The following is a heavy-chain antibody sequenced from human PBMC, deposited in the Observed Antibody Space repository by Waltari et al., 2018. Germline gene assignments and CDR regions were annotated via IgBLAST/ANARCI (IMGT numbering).Heavy chain of an antibody. J-gene: IGHJ2*01. CDR1: GGSFSGYY. Sequence: QVQLQQWGAGLLTPSETLSLTCAVYGGSFSGYYWSWIRQPPVKGLEWIGEINHSGSTNYNPSLKSRVTISVDTSKNQFSLKLSSVTAADTAVYYCARERSRYFDLWGRGTLVTVSS. V-gene: IGHV4-34*01. CDR3: ARERSRYFDL. CDR2: INHSGST.